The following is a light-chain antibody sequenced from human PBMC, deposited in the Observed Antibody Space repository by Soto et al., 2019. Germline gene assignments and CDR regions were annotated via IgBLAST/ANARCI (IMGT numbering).Light chain of an antibody. Sequence: EIVMTQSPATQSVSPGERATLSCRSRQRVSSNVGLYQQKPGQAPRLLIFGASTRATGIPVRFSGSGSGTEFTLTINNVQSEDSAVYYCKQYNNWPAFTFGQGKRLEIK. CDR3: KQYNNWPAFT. V-gene: IGKV3-15*01. CDR1: QRVSSN. J-gene: IGKJ5*01. CDR2: GAS.